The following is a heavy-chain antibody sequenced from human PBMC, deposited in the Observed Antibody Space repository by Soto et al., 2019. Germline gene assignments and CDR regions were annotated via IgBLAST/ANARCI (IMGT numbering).Heavy chain of an antibody. CDR3: ARDRGLLRAFDI. D-gene: IGHD2-15*01. J-gene: IGHJ3*02. Sequence: AAVKCSFKASGYTFTSYGISWVRQAPGQGLDCMGWISAYNGNTNYAQKLQGRVTMTTDTYTSTAYMELRSLRSDDTAVYYCARDRGLLRAFDICGHGTMVTVS. CDR2: ISAYNGNT. CDR1: GYTFTSYG. V-gene: IGHV1-18*04.